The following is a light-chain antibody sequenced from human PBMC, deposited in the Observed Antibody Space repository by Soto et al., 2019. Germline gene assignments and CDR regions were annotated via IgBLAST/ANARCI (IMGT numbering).Light chain of an antibody. CDR2: DVS. CDR1: SSDVGGYNY. Sequence: SVLTQPASVSGSPGQSITISCTGTSSDVGGYNYVSWYQQHPGKAPKLMIYDVSNRPSGVSNRFSGSKSGNTASLTISGLQAEDKADYYCSAYTSSSTLVVFGTGTKVTVL. V-gene: IGLV2-14*01. CDR3: SAYTSSSTLVV. J-gene: IGLJ1*01.